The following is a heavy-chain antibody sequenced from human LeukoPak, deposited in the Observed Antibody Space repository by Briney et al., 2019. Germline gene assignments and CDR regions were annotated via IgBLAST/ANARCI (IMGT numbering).Heavy chain of an antibody. Sequence: SETLSLTCTVSGGSMDRLPWKWVRQPAGKGLEWIGRIYTYGTSSYNPSLKSRVSMSVDTSKNQFSLKVNSVTAADTAVYYCAKAYIGKDGYIYFEYWGQGIPVTVSS. V-gene: IGHV4-4*07. CDR1: GGSMDRLP. CDR2: IYTYGTS. D-gene: IGHD5-24*01. CDR3: AKAYIGKDGYIYFEY. J-gene: IGHJ4*02.